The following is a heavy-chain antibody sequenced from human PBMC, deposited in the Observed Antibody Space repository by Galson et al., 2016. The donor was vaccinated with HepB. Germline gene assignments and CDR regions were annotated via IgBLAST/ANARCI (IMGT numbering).Heavy chain of an antibody. V-gene: IGHV1-18*01. CDR3: ARVWDYVSGSYFTYHLDY. CDR2: ISVYNGNT. CDR1: GYTFTSYG. Sequence: SVKVSCKASGYTFTSYGISWVRQAPGQGLEWMGWISVYNGNTNYAQKLQGRVTMTRDTSTSTAHMELKSLRSDDTAVYYCARVWDYVSGSYFTYHLDYWGQGALVTVSA. D-gene: IGHD3-10*01. J-gene: IGHJ4*02.